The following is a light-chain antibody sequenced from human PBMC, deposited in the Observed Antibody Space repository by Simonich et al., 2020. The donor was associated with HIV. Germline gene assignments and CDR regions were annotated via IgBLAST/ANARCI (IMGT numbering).Light chain of an antibody. CDR2: GPS. CDR1: SSNIGAGYD. CDR3: QSYDSSLSGSKV. Sequence: QSVLTQPPSVSGAPGQRVTISCTGSSSNIGAGYDVHWYQQIPGTDPKLLIYGPSNRPSWVPNRFSGSKSGTSASLAITGLQAEDEADYYCQSYDSSLSGSKVFGGGTKLTVL. J-gene: IGLJ2*01. V-gene: IGLV1-40*01.